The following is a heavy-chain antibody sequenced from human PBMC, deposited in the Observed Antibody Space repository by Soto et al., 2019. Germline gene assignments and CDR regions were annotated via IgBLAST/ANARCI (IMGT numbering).Heavy chain of an antibody. D-gene: IGHD2-21*02. J-gene: IGHJ5*02. V-gene: IGHV1-3*01. Sequence: ASVKVSCKASGYTFTSYAMHWVRQAPGQRLEWMGWINAGNGNTKYSQKFQGRVTITRDTSASTAYMELSSLGSEDTAVSYCARVRDCGGDCGWLDPWGQGTLVTVSS. CDR1: GYTFTSYA. CDR3: ARVRDCGGDCGWLDP. CDR2: INAGNGNT.